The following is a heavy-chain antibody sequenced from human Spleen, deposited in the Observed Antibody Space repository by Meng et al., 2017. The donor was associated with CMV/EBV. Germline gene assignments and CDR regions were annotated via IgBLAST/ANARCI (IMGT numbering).Heavy chain of an antibody. CDR3: ASRYCGSTSCILYAFDI. CDR1: GYKFTNNW. J-gene: IGHJ3*02. V-gene: IGHV5-51*04. D-gene: IGHD2-2*01. CDR2: IYLGDFET. Sequence: GESLKISCEGSGYKFTNNWIGWVRQMPGKGLEWMGIIYLGDFETRYGPSFQGQVTISADKPSNTVFLQWSSLKASDTAIYYCASRYCGSTSCILYAFDIWGHGTMVTVSS.